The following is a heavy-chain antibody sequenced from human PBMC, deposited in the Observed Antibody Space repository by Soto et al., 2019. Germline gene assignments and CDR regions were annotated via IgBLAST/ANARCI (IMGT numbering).Heavy chain of an antibody. V-gene: IGHV3-33*01. D-gene: IGHD6-19*01. CDR2: TWYDGSNI. Sequence: QVRLVESGGGVVQPGRSLSLSCAASGFTFSDYGFHWVRQAPGKGLEWVAVTWYDGSNIKYADSVKGRFTISRDNSKTTLYLKINSLRVDDTAVYYCARDKAGDGNLLGVDVWGQGTTVTVSS. CDR1: GFTFSDYG. CDR3: ARDKAGDGNLLGVDV. J-gene: IGHJ6*02.